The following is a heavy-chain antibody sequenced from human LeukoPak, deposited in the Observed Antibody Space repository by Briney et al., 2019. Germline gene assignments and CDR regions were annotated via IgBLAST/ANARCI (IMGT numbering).Heavy chain of an antibody. V-gene: IGHV3-30*02. CDR1: GFTFSSYG. J-gene: IGHJ5*02. CDR3: AKRAGSAWSAGA. D-gene: IGHD3-10*01. Sequence: GGSLRLSCAASGFTFSSYGMHWVRQAPGKGLGWVAYIRNDASNTYYADSVKGRFSISRDNSKNTVYLQMNSLIREDTAVYYCAKRAGSAWSAGAWGQGTLVTVSS. CDR2: IRNDASNT.